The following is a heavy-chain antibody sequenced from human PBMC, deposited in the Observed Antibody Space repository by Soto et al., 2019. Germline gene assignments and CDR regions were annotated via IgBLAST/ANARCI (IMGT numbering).Heavy chain of an antibody. CDR1: GGTFSSYA. D-gene: IGHD6-19*01. J-gene: IGHJ6*02. CDR2: IIPIFGTA. CDR3: ARDRLFIPVAVAGEAGYYYYYGMDV. Sequence: SVKVSCKASGGTFSSYAISWVRQAPGQGLEWMGGIIPIFGTANYAQKFQGRVTITADESTSTAYMELSSLRSEDTAVYYCARDRLFIPVAVAGEAGYYYYYGMDVWGQGTTVTVSS. V-gene: IGHV1-69*13.